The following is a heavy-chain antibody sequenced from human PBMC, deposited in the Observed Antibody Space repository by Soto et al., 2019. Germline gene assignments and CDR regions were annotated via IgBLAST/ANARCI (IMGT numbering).Heavy chain of an antibody. CDR2: INSDGSST. J-gene: IGHJ4*02. D-gene: IGHD3-10*01. CDR3: ALKNYGSGAYEE. Sequence: EVQLVESGGGLVQPGGSLRLSCAASGFTFSSYWMHWVRQAPGKGLVWVSRINSDGSSTSYADSVKGRFAISRDNAKNTLYLQMNSLRAEDTAVYYCALKNYGSGAYEEWGQGTLVTVSS. V-gene: IGHV3-74*01. CDR1: GFTFSSYW.